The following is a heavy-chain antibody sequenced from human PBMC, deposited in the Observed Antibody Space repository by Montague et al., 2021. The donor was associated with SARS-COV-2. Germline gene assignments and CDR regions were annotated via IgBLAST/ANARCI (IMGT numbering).Heavy chain of an antibody. CDR2: ISSDTLHT. J-gene: IGHJ4*02. Sequence: SLRLSCATSGFTFSRNSMTWVRQAPGKGLEWVSTISSDTLHTFYAESVKGRFTISRDNAKNELYLQMNSLRAEDMAVYYCARGGEIDVWFPFGHWGQGTLVTVSS. CDR1: GFTFSRNS. CDR3: ARGGEIDVWFPFGH. V-gene: IGHV3-21*01. D-gene: IGHD3-16*01.